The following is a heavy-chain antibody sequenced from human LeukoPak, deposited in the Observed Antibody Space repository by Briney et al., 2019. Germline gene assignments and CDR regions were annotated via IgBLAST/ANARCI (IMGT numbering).Heavy chain of an antibody. CDR3: ARLSTAGGTFDI. D-gene: IGHD3-10*01. Sequence: PSETLSLTCTVSGGSISSSSFYWGWIRQPPGKGLEWIGNIYYSGNTYYNPSLKSRVTISVDTSKNQFSLILSSVTAADTAVYYCARLSTAGGTFDIWGQGTTVTVSS. J-gene: IGHJ3*02. CDR2: IYYSGNT. V-gene: IGHV4-39*01. CDR1: GGSISSSSFY.